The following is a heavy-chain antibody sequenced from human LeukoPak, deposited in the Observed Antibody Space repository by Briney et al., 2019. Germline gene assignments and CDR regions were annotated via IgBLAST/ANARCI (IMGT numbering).Heavy chain of an antibody. Sequence: SETLSLTCTVSGASISNYYWSWIRQPPGKGLEWVGYISHTGTTTSNPSLKSRVTISKDASKNQLSLRLSSVTAADTAVYYCARHGNDYGDCWFDYWGLGNLVIVSS. J-gene: IGHJ4*02. CDR1: GASISNYY. CDR3: ARHGNDYGDCWFDY. V-gene: IGHV4-59*08. D-gene: IGHD4-17*01. CDR2: ISHTGTT.